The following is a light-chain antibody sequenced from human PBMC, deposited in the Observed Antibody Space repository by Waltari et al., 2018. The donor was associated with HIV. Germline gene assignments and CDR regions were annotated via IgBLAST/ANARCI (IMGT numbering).Light chain of an antibody. J-gene: IGKJ1*01. Sequence: DIVMTQSPLSMPVTPGEPASISCRSSQSLLHSNGYYFLDWYMQRPGQSPQLLIYLGSNRASGVPDRFSGSGSCTVFTVKISRVEADDVGFYFCMQALQTPWTFGHGTRVDIK. CDR3: MQALQTPWT. CDR1: QSLLHSNGYYF. V-gene: IGKV2-28*01. CDR2: LGS.